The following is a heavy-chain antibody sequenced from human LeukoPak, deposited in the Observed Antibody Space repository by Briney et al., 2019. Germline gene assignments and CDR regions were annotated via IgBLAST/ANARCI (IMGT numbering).Heavy chain of an antibody. D-gene: IGHD1-26*01. J-gene: IGHJ6*02. CDR3: ARSVGASNNYFYYGMDV. CDR2: INQDGSAE. CDR1: GFIFSDFY. V-gene: IGHV3-7*01. Sequence: GGSLRLSCEASGFIFSDFYMTWVRQAPGTGLEWAATINQDGSAEYYVDSVKGRFTMSRDNAKNSVYLQMDSLRAEETALYYCARSVGASNNYFYYGMDVWGQGTTVTVSS.